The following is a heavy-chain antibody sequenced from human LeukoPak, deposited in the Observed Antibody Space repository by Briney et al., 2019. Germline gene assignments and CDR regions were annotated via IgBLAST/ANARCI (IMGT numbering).Heavy chain of an antibody. J-gene: IGHJ4*02. CDR1: GFTFSSYG. Sequence: GGSLRLSCAAAGFTFSSYGLSWVRQAPGKGLEWVSAISGGDGNTYYADSVKGRFTISRDNSKNTLYLQMNSLRADDTAVYYCAKDLYYDSSGYQFDYWGQGTLVTVSS. CDR3: AKDLYYDSSGYQFDY. CDR2: ISGGDGNT. V-gene: IGHV3-23*01. D-gene: IGHD3-22*01.